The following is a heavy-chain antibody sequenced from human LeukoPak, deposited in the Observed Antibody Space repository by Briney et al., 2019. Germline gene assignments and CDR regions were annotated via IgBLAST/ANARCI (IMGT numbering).Heavy chain of an antibody. D-gene: IGHD2-2*01. V-gene: IGHV4-59*01. CDR3: ARVRCSSTSCSMRGAFDI. Sequence: SETLSLTCTVSGGSISSYYWNWIRQPPGKGLEWIGYIYYSGSTNYNPSLKGQITISVDTSKNQFSLQLSSVTAADTAVYYCARVRCSSTSCSMRGAFDIWGQGTVVTVSS. J-gene: IGHJ3*02. CDR1: GGSISSYY. CDR2: IYYSGST.